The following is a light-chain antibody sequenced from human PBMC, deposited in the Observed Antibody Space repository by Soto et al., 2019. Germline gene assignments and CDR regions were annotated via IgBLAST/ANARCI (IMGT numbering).Light chain of an antibody. V-gene: IGLV2-14*01. Sequence: QSVLTQPASVSGSPGQSITISCTGISSDVGGYNYVSWYQQHPGKAPKLMIYDVSDRPSGVSNRFSGSKSGNTASLTISGLQAEDEAYYYCSSYTSSSTYVFGTGTKVTVL. CDR1: SSDVGGYNY. CDR2: DVS. CDR3: SSYTSSSTYV. J-gene: IGLJ1*01.